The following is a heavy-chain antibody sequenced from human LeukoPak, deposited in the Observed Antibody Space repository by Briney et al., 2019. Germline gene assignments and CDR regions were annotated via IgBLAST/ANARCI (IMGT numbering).Heavy chain of an antibody. Sequence: SGGSLRLSCAASGFTFSSYSMNWVRQAPGKGLEWVSSISGSSSYIYYADSVKGRFTISRDNAKNSLYLQMNSLRAEDTAVYYCARGDCSGGSCYYFDYWGQGTLVTVSS. V-gene: IGHV3-21*01. D-gene: IGHD2-15*01. CDR1: GFTFSSYS. CDR3: ARGDCSGGSCYYFDY. J-gene: IGHJ4*02. CDR2: ISGSSSYI.